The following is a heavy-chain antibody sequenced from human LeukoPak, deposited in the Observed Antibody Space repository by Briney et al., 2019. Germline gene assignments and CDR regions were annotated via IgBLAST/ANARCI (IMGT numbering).Heavy chain of an antibody. J-gene: IGHJ4*02. CDR3: SRDRHKYNYDSGGYPPY. Sequence: GGSLRLSCAASGFTFSSYSMLWVRQAPGKGLEWVSYISSSSSTIYYADSVKGRFTISRDNAKNSLYLQMNTLRAEDTAVYYCSRDRHKYNYDSGGYPPYWGQGTLVTVSS. D-gene: IGHD3-22*01. V-gene: IGHV3-48*01. CDR2: ISSSSSTI. CDR1: GFTFSSYS.